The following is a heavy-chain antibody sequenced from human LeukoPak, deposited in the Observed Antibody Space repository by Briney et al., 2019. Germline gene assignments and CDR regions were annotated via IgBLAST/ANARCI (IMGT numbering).Heavy chain of an antibody. CDR3: ARRRDSSGYYYFDY. V-gene: IGHV3-20*04. J-gene: IGHJ4*02. Sequence: GGSLRLSCAASGFTFDDYGMTWVRQAPGKGLEWVSGLKWNGDNIRYADSVKGRFTISRDNARSSLYLQMNSLRAEDTALYYCARRRDSSGYYYFDYWGQGTLVTVSS. CDR1: GFTFDDYG. D-gene: IGHD3-22*01. CDR2: LKWNGDNI.